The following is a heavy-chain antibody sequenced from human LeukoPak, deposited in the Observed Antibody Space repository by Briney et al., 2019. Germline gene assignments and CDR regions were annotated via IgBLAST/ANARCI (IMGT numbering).Heavy chain of an antibody. J-gene: IGHJ3*02. Sequence: ASVKVSCKVSGYTLTELSMHWVRQAPGKGLEWMGGFDPEDGETIYAQKFQGRVTMTEDTSTDTAYMELSSLRSEDTAVYYCATVPRFWQQLGITDAFDIWGQGTMVTVSS. CDR2: FDPEDGET. CDR3: ATVPRFWQQLGITDAFDI. V-gene: IGHV1-24*01. CDR1: GYTLTELS. D-gene: IGHD6-13*01.